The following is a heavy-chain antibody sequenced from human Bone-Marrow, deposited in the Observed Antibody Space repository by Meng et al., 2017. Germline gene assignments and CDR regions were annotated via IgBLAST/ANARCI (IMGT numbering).Heavy chain of an antibody. Sequence: SVKVSCKASGGTFSSYAISWVRQAPGQGLEWMGGIIPIFGTANYAQKFQGRVTITADESTSTAYMELSSLRSEDTAVYYCARPAPGRAVAASHDAFDIWGQGTMVTVSS. CDR1: GGTFSSYA. D-gene: IGHD6-19*01. CDR3: ARPAPGRAVAASHDAFDI. V-gene: IGHV1-69*13. J-gene: IGHJ3*02. CDR2: IIPIFGTA.